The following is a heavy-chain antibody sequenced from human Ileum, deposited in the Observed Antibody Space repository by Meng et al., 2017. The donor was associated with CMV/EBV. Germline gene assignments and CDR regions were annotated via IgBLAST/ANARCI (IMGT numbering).Heavy chain of an antibody. Sequence: GESLKISCAASGFSFSNFAMGWVRQAPGKGLEWVSTINDSGGRTHYADSVKGRFTFSRDNAKNTLYLQMNSLRAEDTAVYYCARGLYGPDYWGQGTLVTVSS. V-gene: IGHV3-23*01. CDR1: GFSFSNFA. CDR3: ARGLYGPDY. D-gene: IGHD4-17*01. J-gene: IGHJ4*02. CDR2: INDSGGRT.